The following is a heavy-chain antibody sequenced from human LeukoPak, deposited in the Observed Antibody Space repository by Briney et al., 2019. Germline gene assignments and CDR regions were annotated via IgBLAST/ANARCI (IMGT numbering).Heavy chain of an antibody. CDR1: GFTFSNYW. V-gene: IGHV3-66*01. CDR2: IYSGGTT. CDR3: ARVLYSGSYSFDY. J-gene: IGHJ4*02. D-gene: IGHD1-26*01. Sequence: GGSLRLSCAASGFTFSNYWMHWVRQAPGKGLEWVSGIYSGGTTYYADSVKGRFTISRDNSKNTLYLQMNSLRAEDTAVYYCARVLYSGSYSFDYWGQGSLVTVSS.